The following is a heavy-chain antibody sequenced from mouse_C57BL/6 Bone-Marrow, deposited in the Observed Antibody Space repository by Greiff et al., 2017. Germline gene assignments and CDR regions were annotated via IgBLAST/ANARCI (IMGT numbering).Heavy chain of an antibody. J-gene: IGHJ3*01. D-gene: IGHD1-1*01. CDR3: ARGGDCYYGFFAY. CDR1: GYTFTSYW. V-gene: IGHV1-53*01. CDR2: INPSNGGT. Sequence: QVQLQQPGTELVKPGASVKLSCQASGYTFTSYWLHWVKQRPGQGLEWIGNINPSNGGTNYNEKFKSKATLTVDKSSRTAYMQLSSLTSEDSAVYYCARGGDCYYGFFAYWGQGTLVTVSA.